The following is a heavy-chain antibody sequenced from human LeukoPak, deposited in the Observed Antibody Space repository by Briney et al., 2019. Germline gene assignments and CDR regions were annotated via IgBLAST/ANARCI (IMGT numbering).Heavy chain of an antibody. V-gene: IGHV3-21*06. D-gene: IGHD1-26*01. Sequence: GGSLRLSCAASGFSFSTYSMNWVRQAPGKGLEWVSSISRNSRYIYYADSMRGRFTISRDNAKNSLYLQMNSLKPEHTAAYYCARVAEAGAFDPWGRGTLVTVSS. CDR2: ISRNSRYI. CDR3: ARVAEAGAFDP. J-gene: IGHJ5*02. CDR1: GFSFSTYS.